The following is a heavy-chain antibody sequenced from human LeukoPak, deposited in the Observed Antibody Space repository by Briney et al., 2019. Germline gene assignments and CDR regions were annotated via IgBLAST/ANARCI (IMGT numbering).Heavy chain of an antibody. D-gene: IGHD2-2*01. V-gene: IGHV4-34*01. Sequence: PSETLSLTCAVYGGSFSGYYWSWIRQPPGKGLEWIGEINHSGSTNYNPSLKSRVTISVDTSKNQFSLKLSSVTAADTAVYYCASFLDCSSTSCYEYHYDYWGQGTLVTVSS. CDR2: INHSGST. CDR3: ASFLDCSSTSCYEYHYDY. CDR1: GGSFSGYY. J-gene: IGHJ4*02.